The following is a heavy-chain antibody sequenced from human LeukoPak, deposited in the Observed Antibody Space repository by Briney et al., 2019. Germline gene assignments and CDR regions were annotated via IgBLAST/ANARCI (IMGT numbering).Heavy chain of an antibody. D-gene: IGHD3-22*01. J-gene: IGHJ4*02. CDR2: ISAYKGYT. V-gene: IGHV1-18*01. CDR1: GYIFINYG. CDR3: ATNMGDTYYYDSSGLPHPFDY. Sequence: ASVKVSCKASGYIFINYGISWVRQAPGQGLEWMGWISAYKGYTNYAQKLQGRVTMTTDTSTSTAYMELRSLRSEDTAVYYCATNMGDTYYYDSSGLPHPFDYWGQGTLVTVSS.